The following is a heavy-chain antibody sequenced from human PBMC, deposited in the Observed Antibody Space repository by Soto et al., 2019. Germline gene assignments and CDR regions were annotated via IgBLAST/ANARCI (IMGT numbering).Heavy chain of an antibody. CDR3: ARDNVNRYNWNYVYYYGMDV. D-gene: IGHD1-7*01. CDR2: IYYSGST. CDR1: GGSISSGDYY. J-gene: IGHJ6*02. V-gene: IGHV4-30-4*01. Sequence: QVQLQESGPGLVKPSQTLSLTCTVSGGSISSGDYYWSWIRQPPGKGLEWIGYIYYSGSTYYNPSLKSRVTISVDTSKNQLSLTLSSVTAADTAVYYCARDNVNRYNWNYVYYYGMDVWGQGTTVTVSS.